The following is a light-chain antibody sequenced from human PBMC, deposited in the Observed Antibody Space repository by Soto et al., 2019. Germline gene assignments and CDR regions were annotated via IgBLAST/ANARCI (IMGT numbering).Light chain of an antibody. CDR2: WAS. Sequence: DIVMTQSPDSLSVSLGERATINCKSSQTVLHGSNYLAWYQQRAGQPPKLLIYWASTRESGVHDRFSGSGSGTDFTLTISSLQAEDVAVYYCQQYYTTPVTFGQGTKVEI. J-gene: IGKJ1*01. CDR3: QQYYTTPVT. CDR1: QTVLHGSNY. V-gene: IGKV4-1*01.